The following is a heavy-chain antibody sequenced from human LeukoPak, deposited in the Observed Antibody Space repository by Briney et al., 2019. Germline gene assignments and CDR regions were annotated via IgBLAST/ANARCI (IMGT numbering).Heavy chain of an antibody. CDR1: GFTFSSYA. CDR3: AKVRFGVMARYYFDY. Sequence: PPGGSLRLSCAASGFTFSSYAMSWVRQAPGKGLEWVSVISNSGASTDYADSVKGRFTISRDNSKNTLYLQMNSLRAEDTAVYYCAKVRFGVMARYYFDYWAREPWSPSP. CDR2: ISNSGAST. J-gene: IGHJ4*02. D-gene: IGHD3-10*01. V-gene: IGHV3-23*01.